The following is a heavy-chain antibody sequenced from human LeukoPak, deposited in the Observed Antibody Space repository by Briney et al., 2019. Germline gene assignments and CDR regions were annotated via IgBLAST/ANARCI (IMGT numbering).Heavy chain of an antibody. D-gene: IGHD6-13*01. J-gene: IGHJ5*02. Sequence: SETLSLTCAVYGGSFSGYYWSWIRQPPGKGLEWIGEMNHSGSTNYNPSLKSRVTISVDTSKNQFSLKLSSVTAADTAVYYCPRDSSGIAAAGTEIWFDPWGQGTLVTVSS. CDR3: PRDSSGIAAAGTEIWFDP. V-gene: IGHV4-34*01. CDR1: GGSFSGYY. CDR2: MNHSGST.